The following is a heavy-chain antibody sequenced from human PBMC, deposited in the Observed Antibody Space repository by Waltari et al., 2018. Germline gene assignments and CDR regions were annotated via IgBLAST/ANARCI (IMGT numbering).Heavy chain of an antibody. J-gene: IGHJ4*02. CDR2: TYASGGA. CDR3: ARDPRVWGYFDY. Sequence: QPQLQESGPGLVKPSQTLSLTRTVSHGSISRGSAYWNWLRQPAGKGLEWIGRTYASGGAFYNASLKSRVTISIDTSKNQLSLTLNSVTAADTAVYYCARDPRVWGYFDYWGQGVLVTVSS. CDR1: HGSISRGSAY. V-gene: IGHV4-61*02. D-gene: IGHD3-16*01.